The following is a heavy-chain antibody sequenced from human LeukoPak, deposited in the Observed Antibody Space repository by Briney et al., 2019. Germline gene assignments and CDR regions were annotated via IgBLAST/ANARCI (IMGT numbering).Heavy chain of an antibody. V-gene: IGHV3-43*02. D-gene: IGHD6-19*01. J-gene: IGHJ6*02. CDR3: AKGLGPSYYYGMDV. CDR1: GFTFDDYA. CDR2: ISGDGGST. Sequence: TGGSLRLSCAASGFTFDDYAMHWVRQAPGKGLEWVSLISGDGGSTYYADSVKGRFTIPRDNSKNSLYLQMNSLRTEDTALYYCAKGLGPSYYYGMDVWGQGTTVTVSS.